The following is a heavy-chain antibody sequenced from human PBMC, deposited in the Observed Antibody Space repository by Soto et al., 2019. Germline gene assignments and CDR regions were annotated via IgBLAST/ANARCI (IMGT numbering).Heavy chain of an antibody. CDR3: ATDKITIFFNSFDI. J-gene: IGHJ3*02. V-gene: IGHV1-3*04. Sequence: QVPLVQSGAEVKKPGASVQVSCKASGYIFTSHAIHWVRQAPGQRLEWMGWINTATETTKYSQKLQGRITITSDPSTDTAYMELSGLTSEDTAVYFCATDKITIFFNSFDIWGQGTLVTVSS. CDR2: INTATETT. CDR1: GYIFTSHA. D-gene: IGHD3-3*01.